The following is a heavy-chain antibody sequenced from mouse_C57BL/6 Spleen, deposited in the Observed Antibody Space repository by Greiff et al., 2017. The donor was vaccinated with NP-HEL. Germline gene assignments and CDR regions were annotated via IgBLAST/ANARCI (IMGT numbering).Heavy chain of an antibody. V-gene: IGHV1-76*01. J-gene: IGHJ3*01. D-gene: IGHD2-4*01. CDR3: ARGGPNDYVPFAY. Sequence: VQLQQSGAELVRPGASVKLSCKASGYTFTDYYINWVKQRPGQGLEWIARIYPGSGNNYYNEKFKGKATLTAEKSSSAAYMQLSSLTSEDSSVYFGARGGPNDYVPFAYWGQGTLVTVAA. CDR2: IYPGSGNN. CDR1: GYTFTDYY.